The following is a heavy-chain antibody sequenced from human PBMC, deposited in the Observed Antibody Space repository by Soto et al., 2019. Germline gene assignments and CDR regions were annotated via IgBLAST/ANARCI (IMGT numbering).Heavy chain of an antibody. CDR1: GYTFSNYG. J-gene: IGHJ5*02. D-gene: IGHD6-19*01. CDR3: ARDDRRAMAGDNWFAP. V-gene: IGHV1-18*01. CDR2: ISADNGHT. Sequence: QVQLVQSGAEVKKPGASVRVSCKTSGYTFSNYGISWVRQAPGQGLEWMGWISADNGHTNFTQKLQGRVTMTTDTSTSTAYMELRSLRSDDTAVYYCARDDRRAMAGDNWFAPWGQGTLVTVSS.